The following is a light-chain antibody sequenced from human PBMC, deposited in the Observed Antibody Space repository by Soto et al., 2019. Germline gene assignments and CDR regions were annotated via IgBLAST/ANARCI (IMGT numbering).Light chain of an antibody. CDR1: QNSSNW. CDR2: KAS. J-gene: IGKJ4*01. CDR3: QLSLT. V-gene: IGKV1-5*03. Sequence: DIQMTQSPSTLSASVGDRVTITCRASQNSSNWLAWYQQKPGKAPKLLISKASSLQSGVPSRFSGSGSGTDFTLTICSLQPADFATYPCQLSLTFGGGTKVEIK.